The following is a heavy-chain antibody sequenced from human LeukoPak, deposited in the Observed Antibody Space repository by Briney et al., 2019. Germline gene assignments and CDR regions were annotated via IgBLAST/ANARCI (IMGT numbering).Heavy chain of an antibody. CDR3: ARDGSWGDYQFYFYMDV. D-gene: IGHD2-2*01. Sequence: GGSLRLSCEASGFTFGSFAMSWVRQAPGKGLGWLSGIRASGHYIYCADSVKGRFTISRDNSKNTLYIEMNSLRAEDTAVYYCARDGSWGDYQFYFYMDVWGKGTTVTVSS. CDR1: GFTFGSFA. V-gene: IGHV3-23*01. CDR2: IRASGHYI. J-gene: IGHJ6*03.